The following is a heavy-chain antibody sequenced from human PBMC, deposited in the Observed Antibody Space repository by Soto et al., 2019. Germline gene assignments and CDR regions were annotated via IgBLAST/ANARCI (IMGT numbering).Heavy chain of an antibody. Sequence: QVQLVESGGGVVQPGKSLRLSCAASGFNFNTYGFHWVRQAPGKGLEWVAVIWSDGNNKYYAESVKGRFTISRDSSKNALFLQMNSLTVEDTAVYYCARIQLDTIMALDYWGQGTLVTVSS. J-gene: IGHJ4*02. CDR2: IWSDGNNK. CDR1: GFNFNTYG. D-gene: IGHD1-1*01. CDR3: ARIQLDTIMALDY. V-gene: IGHV3-33*01.